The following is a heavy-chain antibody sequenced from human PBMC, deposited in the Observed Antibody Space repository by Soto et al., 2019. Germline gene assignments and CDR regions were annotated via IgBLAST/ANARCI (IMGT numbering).Heavy chain of an antibody. D-gene: IGHD6-19*01. CDR2: INAGIGNT. Sequence: GASVKVSCKASGYTFTGYAMHWVRQAPGQRLEWMGWINAGIGNTKYSQKFQGRVTISRDTSASTAYLELSSLGSEDTAVYYCARAVAVPADFDYWGQGTLVTVSS. CDR1: GYTFTGYA. J-gene: IGHJ4*02. V-gene: IGHV1-3*01. CDR3: ARAVAVPADFDY.